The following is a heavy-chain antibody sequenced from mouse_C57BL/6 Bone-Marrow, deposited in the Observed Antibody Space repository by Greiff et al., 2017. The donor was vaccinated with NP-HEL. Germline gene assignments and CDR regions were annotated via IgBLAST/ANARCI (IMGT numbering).Heavy chain of an antibody. CDR1: GYTFTSYT. V-gene: IGHV1-4*01. CDR2: INPSSGYT. J-gene: IGHJ4*01. CDR3: ATDGDYAMDY. Sequence: QVQLQQPGAELARPGASVKMSCKASGYTFTSYTMHWVKQRPGQGLEWIGYINPSSGYTKYNQKFKDKATLTADKSSSTAYMQLSSLTSEDSAVYYCATDGDYAMDYWGQGTSVTVSS.